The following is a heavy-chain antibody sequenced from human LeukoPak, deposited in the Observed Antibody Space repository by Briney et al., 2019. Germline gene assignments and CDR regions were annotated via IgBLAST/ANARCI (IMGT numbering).Heavy chain of an antibody. CDR3: AKWGDYDVLTGYYVSDY. J-gene: IGHJ4*02. Sequence: PGGSLRLSCAASGFTFSSYWMGWVRQAPGKGLEWVSAITGSGGNTYYADSVKGRFTVSRDNSKNAVFLQMNSLRAEDTAVYYCAKWGDYDVLTGYYVSDYWGQGTLVTVSS. V-gene: IGHV3-23*01. CDR1: GFTFSSYW. CDR2: ITGSGGNT. D-gene: IGHD3-9*01.